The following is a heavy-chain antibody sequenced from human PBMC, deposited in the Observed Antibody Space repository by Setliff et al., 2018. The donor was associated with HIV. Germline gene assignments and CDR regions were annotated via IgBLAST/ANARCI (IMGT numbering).Heavy chain of an antibody. V-gene: IGHV1-69*05. CDR3: ARVAHSSSYHYYGMDV. CDR1: GGTFSSYG. CDR2: IIPMFGTG. J-gene: IGHJ6*02. Sequence: SVKVSCKASGGTFSSYGIGWVRQAPGQGLEWMGAIIPMFGTGFYAQKFQGRVTITTDESRTTSYMELSSLRFEDTAVYFCARVAHSSSYHYYGMDVWGQGTTVTV. D-gene: IGHD6-19*01.